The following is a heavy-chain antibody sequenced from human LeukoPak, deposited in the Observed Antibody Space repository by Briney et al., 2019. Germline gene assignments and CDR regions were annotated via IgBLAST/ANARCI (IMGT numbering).Heavy chain of an antibody. CDR2: ISSSDSTI. CDR1: GFTVSSNY. CDR3: AGQSGYRYGQRGY. V-gene: IGHV3-11*04. D-gene: IGHD5-18*01. J-gene: IGHJ4*02. Sequence: GGSLRLSCAASGFTVSSNYMSWVRQVPGKGLEWVSYISSSDSTIYYADSVKGRFTISRDNAKNSLCLQMNSLRVEDTAVYYCAGQSGYRYGQRGYWGQGALVTVSS.